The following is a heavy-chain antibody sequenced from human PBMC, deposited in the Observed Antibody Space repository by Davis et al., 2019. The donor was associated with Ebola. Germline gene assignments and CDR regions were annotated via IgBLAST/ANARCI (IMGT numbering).Heavy chain of an antibody. CDR2: IKSDGSST. V-gene: IGHV3-74*01. CDR3: ARETGVGY. Sequence: HTGGSLRLSCVASGFTSSSYWMHWVRQAPGKGLVWVSLIKSDGSSTRYADSVKGRFTISRDNAKNTLYLQMNSLRAEDTAVYYRARETGVGYWGQGTLVTVSS. D-gene: IGHD1-26*01. CDR1: GFTSSSYW. J-gene: IGHJ4*02.